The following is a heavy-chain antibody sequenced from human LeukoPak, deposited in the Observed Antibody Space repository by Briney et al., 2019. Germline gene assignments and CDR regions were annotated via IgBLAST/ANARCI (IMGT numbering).Heavy chain of an antibody. CDR2: TFYSGST. Sequence: PSQTLSLTCTVSGGSIRNYYWSWIRQPPEKGLEWIGYTFYSGSTNYNPSLKSRVTISVDTSKNQFSLKPSSVTAAVTAVYYCARGGSSGYDPFDYWGQGTLVTVSS. CDR1: GGSIRNYY. V-gene: IGHV4-59*01. D-gene: IGHD5-12*01. CDR3: ARGGSSGYDPFDY. J-gene: IGHJ4*02.